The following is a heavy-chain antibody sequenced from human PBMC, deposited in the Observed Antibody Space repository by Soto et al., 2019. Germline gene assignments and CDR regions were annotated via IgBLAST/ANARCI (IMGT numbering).Heavy chain of an antibody. Sequence: SATLSLTGAFSGGSSSIGYYYWLWIRQPPGNCLEWIGYIYYSGSTYYNPSLKSRVTISVDMSKNQFSLKLSPVTAADTAVYYCARGGYDFWSGYYTRWFDPWGQGTLVTVSS. CDR1: GGSSSIGYYY. D-gene: IGHD3-3*01. CDR3: ARGGYDFWSGYYTRWFDP. CDR2: IYYSGST. V-gene: IGHV4-30-4*01. J-gene: IGHJ5*02.